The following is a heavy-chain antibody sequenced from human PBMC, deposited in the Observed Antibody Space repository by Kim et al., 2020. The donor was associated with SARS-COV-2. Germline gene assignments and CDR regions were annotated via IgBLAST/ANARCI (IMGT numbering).Heavy chain of an antibody. J-gene: IGHJ6*02. Sequence: SETLSLTCTVSGGSISSYYWSWIRQPPGRGLEWIAYIYYSGTTMYNPSLKSRVTISVDTSKNHFSLKLSFVTAVDTAVYYCARHATPGYYYYGMDVWGQGTTVTVSS. V-gene: IGHV4-59*13. CDR3: ARHATPGYYYYGMDV. CDR1: GGSISSYY. CDR2: IYYSGTT.